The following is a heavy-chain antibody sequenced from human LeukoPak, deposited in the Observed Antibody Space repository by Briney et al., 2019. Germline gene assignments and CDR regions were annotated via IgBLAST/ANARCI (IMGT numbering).Heavy chain of an antibody. Sequence: GGPLKLPGAPSGFTVISNYRTWFGQAPGKGLEGGAVIGYDGSNKYYADSVKGRFTISRDNSKNTLYLQMDSLRAEDTAVYYCARDKVGAYYYYYMDVWGKGTTVTVSS. J-gene: IGHJ6*03. CDR2: IGYDGSNK. CDR1: GFTVISNY. CDR3: ARDKVGAYYYYYMDV. V-gene: IGHV3-33*01. D-gene: IGHD3-16*01.